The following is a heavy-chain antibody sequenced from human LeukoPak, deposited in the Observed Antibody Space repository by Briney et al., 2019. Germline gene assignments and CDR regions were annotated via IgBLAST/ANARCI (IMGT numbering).Heavy chain of an antibody. J-gene: IGHJ4*02. CDR3: ARARTREVDY. V-gene: IGHV3-30-3*01. D-gene: IGHD3-10*01. CDR2: ISYDGSNK. Sequence: SCKASGDTFSSYAMHWVRQAPGKGLEWVAVISYDGSNKYYADSVKGRFTISRDNSKNTLYLQMNSLRAEDTAVYYCARARTREVDYWGQGTLVTVSS. CDR1: GDTFSSYA.